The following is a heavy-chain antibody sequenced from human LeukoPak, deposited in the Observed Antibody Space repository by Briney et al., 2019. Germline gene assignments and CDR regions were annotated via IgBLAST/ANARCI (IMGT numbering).Heavy chain of an antibody. J-gene: IGHJ4*02. CDR1: GFTFSSYG. CDR2: ISYDGGNK. Sequence: GGSLRLSCAASGFTFSSYGMHWVRQAPGKGLEWVAVISYDGGNKYYADSVKGRFTISRDNYKNTLYLQMNSLRAEDTAVYYCAKGDSSSSLIYYFDYWGQGTLVTVSS. CDR3: AKGDSSSSLIYYFDY. D-gene: IGHD6-6*01. V-gene: IGHV3-30*18.